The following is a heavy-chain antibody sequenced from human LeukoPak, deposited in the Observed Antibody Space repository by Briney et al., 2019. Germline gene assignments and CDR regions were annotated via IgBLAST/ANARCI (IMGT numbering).Heavy chain of an antibody. Sequence: PSETLSLTCAVYGGSFSGYYWSWIRQPPGKGLEWIGEINHSGSTYYNPSLKSRVTISVKTSKNQFSLKLRSVTAADTAVYYCARVTGYTIEDYFDYWGQGTLVTVSS. CDR1: GGSFSGYY. D-gene: IGHD3-9*01. CDR3: ARVTGYTIEDYFDY. J-gene: IGHJ4*02. CDR2: INHSGST. V-gene: IGHV4-34*01.